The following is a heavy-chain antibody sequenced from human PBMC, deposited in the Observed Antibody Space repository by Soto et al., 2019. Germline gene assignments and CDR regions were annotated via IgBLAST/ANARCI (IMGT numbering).Heavy chain of an antibody. D-gene: IGHD5-18*01. CDR3: ARTLYSYGPRFDY. J-gene: IGHJ4*02. V-gene: IGHV4-39*07. CDR1: GGSISSGAYS. CDR2: FYYSGST. Sequence: SETLSLTCTVSGGSISSGAYSWGWIHPPPGKGLEWIGTFYYSGSTYYNPSLESRVTISVDTSKNQFSLKLSSVTAADTAVYYCARTLYSYGPRFDYWGQGTLVTVS.